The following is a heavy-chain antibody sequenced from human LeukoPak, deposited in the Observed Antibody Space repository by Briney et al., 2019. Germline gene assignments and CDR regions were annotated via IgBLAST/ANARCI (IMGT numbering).Heavy chain of an antibody. CDR1: GFTFSSYW. Sequence: GGSLRLSCAASGFTFSSYWMNWVRQAPGKGLVWVSRIASDGSSTTYADSVKGRFSISRDNAKNTLYLEMNSLRAEDMAVYYCARDYCSSTSCLFDYWGQGTLVTVSS. CDR2: IASDGSST. D-gene: IGHD2-2*01. V-gene: IGHV3-74*01. J-gene: IGHJ4*02. CDR3: ARDYCSSTSCLFDY.